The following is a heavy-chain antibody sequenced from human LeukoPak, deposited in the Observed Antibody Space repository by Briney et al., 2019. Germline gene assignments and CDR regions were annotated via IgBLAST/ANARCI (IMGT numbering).Heavy chain of an antibody. D-gene: IGHD3-9*01. CDR3: ARDKDYDILTGPVDI. Sequence: ASVKVSCKASGGTFSSYAISWVRQAPGQGLEWMGRIIPILGIANYAQKFQGRVTIIADKSTSTAYMELSSLRSEDTAVYYCARDKDYDILTGPVDIWGQGTMVTVSS. CDR1: GGTFSSYA. CDR2: IIPILGIA. J-gene: IGHJ3*02. V-gene: IGHV1-69*04.